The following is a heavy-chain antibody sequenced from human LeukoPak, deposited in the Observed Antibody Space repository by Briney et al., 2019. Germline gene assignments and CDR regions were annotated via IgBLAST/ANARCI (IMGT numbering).Heavy chain of an antibody. Sequence: ASVKVSCKASGYTFTRYAMNWVRQAPGQGLEWMGWISTNTGNPTYAQAFTGRFVFSLDTSVSTAYLQISSLKAEDTAVYYCARVVATIREDAFDIWGQGTMVTVSS. CDR1: GYTFTRYA. CDR3: ARVVATIREDAFDI. V-gene: IGHV7-4-1*02. D-gene: IGHD5-12*01. J-gene: IGHJ3*02. CDR2: ISTNTGNP.